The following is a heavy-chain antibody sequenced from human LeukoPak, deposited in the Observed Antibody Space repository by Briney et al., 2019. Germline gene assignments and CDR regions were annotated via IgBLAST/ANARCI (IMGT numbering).Heavy chain of an antibody. V-gene: IGHV5-51*01. J-gene: IGHJ4*02. CDR3: ARHKGYYYDSSGYPRYYFDY. CDR2: IYPGDSDT. Sequence: GESLKISCKGSGYSFTSYWIGWVRQMPGKGLEWMGMIYPGDSDTRYSPSFQGQVTISADKSISTAYLQWSSLKASDTAMYYCARHKGYYYDSSGYPRYYFDYWGQGTLVTVSS. CDR1: GYSFTSYW. D-gene: IGHD3-22*01.